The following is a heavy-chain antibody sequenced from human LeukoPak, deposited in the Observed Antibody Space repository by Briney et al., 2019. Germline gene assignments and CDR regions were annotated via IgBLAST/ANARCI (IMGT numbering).Heavy chain of an antibody. CDR2: INHSGST. J-gene: IGHJ4*02. CDR1: GGSFSGYY. D-gene: IGHD5-18*01. CDR3: ARAGGYGLIDY. V-gene: IGHV4-34*01. Sequence: SETLSLTCAVYGGSFSGYYWSWIRQPPGKGLEWIGEINHSGSTNYNPSLKSRVTISVDTSKNQFSLKVSSMTATDTAVYYCARAGGYGLIDYWGQGTMVTVSS.